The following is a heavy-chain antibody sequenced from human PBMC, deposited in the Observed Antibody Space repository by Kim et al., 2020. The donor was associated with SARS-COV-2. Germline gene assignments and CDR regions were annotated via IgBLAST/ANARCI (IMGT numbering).Heavy chain of an antibody. CDR2: IKSKTDGGTT. CDR1: GFTFSNAW. V-gene: IGHV3-15*01. D-gene: IGHD2-2*01. CDR3: TTDGEVVPGFGHRNTHH. J-gene: IGHJ4*02. Sequence: GGSLRLSCAASGFTFSNAWMSWVRQAPGKGLEWVGRIKSKTDGGTTDYAAPVKDRFTISRDDSKNTLYLQMNSLKTEDTAVYYCTTDGEVVPGFGHRNTHHWGQGTLVTVSS.